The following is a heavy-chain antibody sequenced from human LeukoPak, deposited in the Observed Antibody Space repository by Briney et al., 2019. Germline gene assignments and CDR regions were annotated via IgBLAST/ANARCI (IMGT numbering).Heavy chain of an antibody. D-gene: IGHD3-9*01. J-gene: IGHJ4*02. CDR2: IYYSGST. CDR1: GGSISSSSYY. Sequence: TSETLSLTCTVSGGSISSSSYYWGWIRQPPGKGLEWIGSIYYSGSTYYNPSLKSRVTISVDTSKNQFSLKLSSVTAADTAVYYCARWNILTGYYNVGSDYWGQGTLVTVSS. CDR3: ARWNILTGYYNVGSDY. V-gene: IGHV4-39*07.